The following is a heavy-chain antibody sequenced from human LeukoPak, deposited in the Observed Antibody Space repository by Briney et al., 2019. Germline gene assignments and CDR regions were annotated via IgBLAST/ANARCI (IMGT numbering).Heavy chain of an antibody. CDR2: IWYDGSHD. CDR1: GFSFTNYA. Sequence: GGSLRLSCAASGFSFTNYAMTWVRQAPGKGLEWVAVIWYDGSHDTYTDSVKGRFTVSRDNFKNALHLQMNSLRVEDTAVYYCAKEGDYCSSSGCHKRGIDYWGQGTLVTVSS. J-gene: IGHJ4*02. CDR3: AKEGDYCSSSGCHKRGIDY. D-gene: IGHD2-2*01. V-gene: IGHV3-33*06.